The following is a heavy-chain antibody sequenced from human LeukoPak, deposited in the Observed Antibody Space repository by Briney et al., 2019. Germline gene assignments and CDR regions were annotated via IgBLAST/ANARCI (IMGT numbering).Heavy chain of an antibody. V-gene: IGHV3-66*01. D-gene: IGHD5-12*01. CDR1: GFTVNSNY. CDR2: TYYGGNT. J-gene: IGHJ4*02. CDR3: ARGMSGYSSYDF. Sequence: PGGSLRLSCAASGFTVNSNYLSWVRQAPGKGLEWVSVTYYGGNTYYADSVRGRFTLSSDSSKNTLYLQMNSLRAEDTAVYYCARGMSGYSSYDFWGQGILVTVSS.